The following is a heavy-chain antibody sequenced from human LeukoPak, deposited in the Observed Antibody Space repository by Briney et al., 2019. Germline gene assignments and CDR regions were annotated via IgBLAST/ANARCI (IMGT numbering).Heavy chain of an antibody. V-gene: IGHV1-18*04. CDR1: GYTFTSYY. Sequence: GASVKVSCKASGYTFTSYYMHWVRQAPGQGLEWMGWISAYNGNTNYAQKLQGRVTMTTDTSTSTAYMELRSLRSDDTAVYYCARQRGAGSLFFWEGYYYYYYMDVWGKGTTVTVSS. D-gene: IGHD3-10*01. CDR3: ARQRGAGSLFFWEGYYYYYYMDV. J-gene: IGHJ6*03. CDR2: ISAYNGNT.